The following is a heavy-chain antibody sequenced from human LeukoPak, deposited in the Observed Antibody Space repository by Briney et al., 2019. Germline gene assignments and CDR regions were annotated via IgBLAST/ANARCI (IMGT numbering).Heavy chain of an antibody. Sequence: PGGSLRLSCAASGFTFRSYGMHWVRQAPGKGLEWVAVIWYDGSNKYYADSVKGRFTISRDNSKNTLYLQMNSLRAEDTAVYYCAREGAGYCSSTSCYGVYYYYGMDVWGQGTTVTVSS. CDR3: AREGAGYCSSTSCYGVYYYYGMDV. CDR2: IWYDGSNK. V-gene: IGHV3-33*08. CDR1: GFTFRSYG. J-gene: IGHJ6*02. D-gene: IGHD2-2*01.